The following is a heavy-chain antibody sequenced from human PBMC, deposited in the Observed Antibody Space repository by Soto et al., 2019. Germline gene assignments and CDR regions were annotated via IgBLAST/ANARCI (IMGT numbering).Heavy chain of an antibody. CDR1: GFTFSGSA. CDR2: IGGVGDTT. Sequence: GGSLRLSCAASGFTFSGSALHWVRQAPGRGLAWVSTIGGVGDTTFYADSVKGRFTISRDNSKNTVHLQMNSLRAEDTAIYYCANYRFGKFDSWGQGTLVTVSS. D-gene: IGHD3-10*01. CDR3: ANYRFGKFDS. V-gene: IGHV3-23*01. J-gene: IGHJ4*02.